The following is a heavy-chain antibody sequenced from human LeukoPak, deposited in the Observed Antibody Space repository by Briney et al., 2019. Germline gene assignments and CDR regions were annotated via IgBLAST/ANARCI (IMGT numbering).Heavy chain of an antibody. D-gene: IGHD1-1*01. J-gene: IGHJ6*02. Sequence: GGSLRLSCAASGFSFSDYNMNWVRQAPGKGLEWVSSISSGSTHIYYADSVKGRFTISRDNAKNSLYLQMNSLRAEDTAVYYCARALERDGMDVWGQGTTVTVSS. V-gene: IGHV3-21*04. CDR1: GFSFSDYN. CDR3: ARALERDGMDV. CDR2: ISSGSTHI.